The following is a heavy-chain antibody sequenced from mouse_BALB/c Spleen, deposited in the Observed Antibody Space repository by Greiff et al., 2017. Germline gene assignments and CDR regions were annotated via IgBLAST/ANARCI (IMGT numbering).Heavy chain of an antibody. V-gene: IGHV1-12*01. CDR3: ARSATVIDY. J-gene: IGHJ2*01. CDR2: IYPGNGDT. D-gene: IGHD1-1*01. Sequence: LQQPGAELVKPGASVKMSCKASGYTFTSYNMHWVKQTPGQGLEWIGAIYPGNGDTSYNQKFKGKATLTADKSSSTAYMQLSSLTSEDSAVYYCARSATVIDYWGQGTTLTVSS. CDR1: GYTFTSYN.